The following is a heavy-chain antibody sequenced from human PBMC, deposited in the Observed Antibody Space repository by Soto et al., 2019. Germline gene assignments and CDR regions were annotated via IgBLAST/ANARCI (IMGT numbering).Heavy chain of an antibody. D-gene: IGHD1-26*01. V-gene: IGHV3-48*03. Sequence: GGSLRLSCAASGFSFNTYEMNWVRQAPGRGLEWVSYISTSGSTIYYADSVKGRFTISRDNGKNSLYLQMNSLRAEDTAVYYCAYGGSCDYWGQGTQVTVSS. CDR3: AYGGSCDY. J-gene: IGHJ4*02. CDR2: ISTSGSTI. CDR1: GFSFNTYE.